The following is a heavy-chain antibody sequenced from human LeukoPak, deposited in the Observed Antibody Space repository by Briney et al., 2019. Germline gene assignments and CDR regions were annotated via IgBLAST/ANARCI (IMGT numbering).Heavy chain of an antibody. CDR2: INGDGNSK. CDR1: GFTFSSYW. Sequence: GGSLRLSCAASGFTFSSYWMRWVRQAPGKGLGWVSRINGDGNSKTYADSVKGRFTISRDNAKNTLYLQINSLRAEDTAVYYCARDPSGYSSTWYHDYWGQGTLLTVAS. D-gene: IGHD6-13*01. CDR3: ARDPSGYSSTWYHDY. V-gene: IGHV3-74*03. J-gene: IGHJ4*02.